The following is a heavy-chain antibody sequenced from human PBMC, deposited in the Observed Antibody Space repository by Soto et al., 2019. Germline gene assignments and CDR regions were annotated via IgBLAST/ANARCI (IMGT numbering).Heavy chain of an antibody. CDR1: GYTFTSYG. J-gene: IGHJ5*02. CDR2: ITTYNGNT. CDR3: ARITYYYDSSVYFPVWFDP. V-gene: IGHV1-18*04. D-gene: IGHD3-22*01. Sequence: ASVKVSCKASGYTFTSYGISWVRQAPGQGLEWMGWITTYNGNTNYAQKLQGRVTMTTDTSTSTAYMELRSLRSDDTAVYYCARITYYYDSSVYFPVWFDPWGQGTLVTVS.